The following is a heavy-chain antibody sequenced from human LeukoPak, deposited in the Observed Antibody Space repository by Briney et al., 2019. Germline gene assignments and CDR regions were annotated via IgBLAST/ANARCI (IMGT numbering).Heavy chain of an antibody. CDR2: VYTSGST. CDR1: GGSISSYY. V-gene: IGHV4-4*07. Sequence: PSETLSLTCTVSGGSISSYYWSWIRQPAGKGLEWIGRVYTSGSTNYNPSLKSRVAISVDKSKNHFSLNLTSVTAADTAVYFCARDLYSGYGGYFDSWGQGTLVTVSS. J-gene: IGHJ4*02. CDR3: ARDLYSGYGGYFDS. D-gene: IGHD5-12*01.